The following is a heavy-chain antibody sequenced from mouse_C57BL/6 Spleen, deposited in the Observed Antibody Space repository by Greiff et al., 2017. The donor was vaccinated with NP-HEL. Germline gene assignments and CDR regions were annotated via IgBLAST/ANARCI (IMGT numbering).Heavy chain of an antibody. CDR2: ISSGGDYI. Sequence: EVMLVESGEGLVKPGGSLKLSCAASGFTFSSYAMSWVRQTPEKRLEWVAYISSGGDYIYYADTVKGRFTISRDNARNTLYLQMSSLKSEDTAMYYCTRDRAMMVTPRYFDVWGTGTTVTVSS. J-gene: IGHJ1*03. V-gene: IGHV5-9-1*02. CDR3: TRDRAMMVTPRYFDV. D-gene: IGHD2-3*01. CDR1: GFTFSSYA.